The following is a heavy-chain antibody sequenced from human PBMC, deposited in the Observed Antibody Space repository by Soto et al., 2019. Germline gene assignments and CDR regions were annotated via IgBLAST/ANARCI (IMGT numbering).Heavy chain of an antibody. D-gene: IGHD2-15*01. Sequence: GGSLRLSCAASGFTFSSYAMSWVRQAPGKGLEWVSAISGSGGSTYYADSVKGRFTISRDNSKNTLYLQMNSLIAEDTAVYYCAKDWGDIVVVVAAERLFDYWGQGTLVTVSS. CDR1: GFTFSSYA. CDR3: AKDWGDIVVVVAAERLFDY. J-gene: IGHJ4*02. V-gene: IGHV3-23*01. CDR2: ISGSGGST.